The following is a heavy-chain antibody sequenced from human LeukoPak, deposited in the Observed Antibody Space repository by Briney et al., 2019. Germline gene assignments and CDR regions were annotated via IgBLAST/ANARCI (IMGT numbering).Heavy chain of an antibody. Sequence: PGGSLRLSCAASGFTFSDYYMSWIRQAPGKGLEWVSYISSSGSTIYYADSVKGRFTISRDNAKNSLYLQMNSLRAEDTVVYYCARVSVSLGYCSGGSCYSQDFYYYMDVWGKGTTVTVSS. J-gene: IGHJ6*03. CDR1: GFTFSDYY. CDR2: ISSSGSTI. V-gene: IGHV3-11*01. D-gene: IGHD2-15*01. CDR3: ARVSVSLGYCSGGSCYSQDFYYYMDV.